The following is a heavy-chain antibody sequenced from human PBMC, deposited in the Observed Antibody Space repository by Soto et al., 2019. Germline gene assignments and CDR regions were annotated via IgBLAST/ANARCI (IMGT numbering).Heavy chain of an antibody. CDR3: VKDQTAGGLDC. V-gene: IGHV3-9*02. Sequence: PEGALRGSCAASGFTSKDHAIHWIRQVPGKGLEWVSGIYWHGDRIDYADSVKGRFTISRDNAKNSLYLQMNSLRPEDTALYYCVKDQTAGGLDCWGQGTLVTVSS. CDR2: IYWHGDRI. J-gene: IGHJ4*02. D-gene: IGHD2-21*02. CDR1: GFTSKDHA.